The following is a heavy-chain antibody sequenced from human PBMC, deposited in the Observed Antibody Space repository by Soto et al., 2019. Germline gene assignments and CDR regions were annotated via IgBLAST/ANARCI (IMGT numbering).Heavy chain of an antibody. V-gene: IGHV1-46*01. J-gene: IGHJ4*02. D-gene: IGHD2-21*02. CDR2: IKPTGGST. Sequence: ASVKVACKASGYTFTSYAMHCVRQAPGQGLEWMGIIKPTGGSTSYAQKFQGRVTMTRDTSTSTVYMELSSLRSEDTAVYYCAKVSVTGPFDYWGQGTPVTVSS. CDR3: AKVSVTGPFDY. CDR1: GYTFTSYA.